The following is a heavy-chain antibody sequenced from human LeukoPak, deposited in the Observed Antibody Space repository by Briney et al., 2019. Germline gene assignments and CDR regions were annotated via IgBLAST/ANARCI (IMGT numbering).Heavy chain of an antibody. J-gene: IGHJ5*02. V-gene: IGHV4-34*01. CDR2: INHSGRT. D-gene: IGHD2-15*01. Sequence: AETLSLTCAVSGGSFSGYYWTWIRQPPGKGLEWIGEINHSGRTNYNPSLKSRVIISVDTSKNQFSLKLNSVTAADTAVYYCARPLGYCSDSRCPQSWFDPWGQATLVTVSS. CDR1: GGSFSGYY. CDR3: ARPLGYCSDSRCPQSWFDP.